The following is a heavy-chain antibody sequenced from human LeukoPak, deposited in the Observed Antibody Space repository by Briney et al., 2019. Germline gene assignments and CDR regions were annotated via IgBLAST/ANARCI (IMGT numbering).Heavy chain of an antibody. CDR2: VYSGAY. J-gene: IGHJ4*02. V-gene: IGHV4-4*09. Sequence: SGTLSLSCLVSGAALRHYFLGWLRQPPGKGLQWIGYVYSGAYYYNPSLVSRLTVSVDTAKNQFSLGLRSVTAADTAVYYCARLRPRTNYDFASGYYAFDYWGQGTLVTVSS. CDR1: GAALRHYF. CDR3: ARLRPRTNYDFASGYYAFDY. D-gene: IGHD3-3*01.